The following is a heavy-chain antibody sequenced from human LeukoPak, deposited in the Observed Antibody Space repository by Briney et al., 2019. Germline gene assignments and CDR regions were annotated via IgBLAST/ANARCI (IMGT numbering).Heavy chain of an antibody. CDR2: IYHSGIT. D-gene: IGHD6-19*01. CDR3: ARVSRALRHRWLVPESGNVLDY. CDR1: GYSIRSGFY. V-gene: IGHV4-38-2*02. J-gene: IGHJ4*02. Sequence: PAETLSLTCTVSGYSIRSGFYWGWIRLPPGKGLEWIGNIYHSGITYSTPSLKSRVTISVDTSKNQFYLKLSSVTAADTAVYYCARVSRALRHRWLVPESGNVLDYWGQGTLVTVSS.